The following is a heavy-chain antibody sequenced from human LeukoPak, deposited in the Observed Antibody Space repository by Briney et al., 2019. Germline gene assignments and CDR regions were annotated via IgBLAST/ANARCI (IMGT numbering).Heavy chain of an antibody. V-gene: IGHV5-51*01. CDR2: IYPADSDT. Sequence: GESLKNSCKGSGYSFTNYWIAWVRQMPGKGLEWMGIIYPADSDTRYSPSFQGQVTISADKSISTAYLQWSSLKASDTAMYYCARPRDSSGYYAYWGQGTLVTVSS. J-gene: IGHJ4*02. CDR3: ARPRDSSGYYAY. CDR1: GYSFTNYW. D-gene: IGHD3-22*01.